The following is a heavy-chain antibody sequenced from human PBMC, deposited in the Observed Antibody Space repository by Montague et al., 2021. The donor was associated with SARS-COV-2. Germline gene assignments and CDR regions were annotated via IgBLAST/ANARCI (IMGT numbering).Heavy chain of an antibody. D-gene: IGHD5-18*01. V-gene: IGHV4-61*02. CDR2: IYTSGTT. Sequence: TLSLTCTVSGGSISSPGYYWIWIRQPAGKGLEWIGRIYTSGTTNCNPSLKSRVTISVDTSKKQFSLRLNSVTAADTAVYYCARGGGYSYGALDYWGQGTLVTVSS. CDR1: GGSISSPGYY. J-gene: IGHJ4*02. CDR3: ARGGGYSYGALDY.